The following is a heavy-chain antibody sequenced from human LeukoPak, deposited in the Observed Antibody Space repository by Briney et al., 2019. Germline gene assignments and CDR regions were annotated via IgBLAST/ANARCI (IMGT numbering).Heavy chain of an antibody. V-gene: IGHV3-53*01. D-gene: IGHD2-8*01. CDR2: IYSGGST. CDR3: ASMYFSQYLQH. Sequence: GGSLRLSCAASGFTVSSNYMSWVRQAPGKGLEWVSVIYSGGSTYYAESVKGRFTISRDNSKNTLYLQMNSLRAEDTAVYYCASMYFSQYLQHWGQGTLVTVSS. CDR1: GFTVSSNY. J-gene: IGHJ1*01.